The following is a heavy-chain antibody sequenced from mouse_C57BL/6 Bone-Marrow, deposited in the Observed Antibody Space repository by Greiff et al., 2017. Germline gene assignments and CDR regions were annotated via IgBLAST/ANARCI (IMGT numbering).Heavy chain of an antibody. CDR1: GYTFTSYW. D-gene: IGHD1-1*01. CDR3: ARGEDYYGSIYGGAWFAY. Sequence: QVQLQQSGAELAKPGASVKLSCKASGYTFTSYWMHWVKQRPGQGLEWIGYINPSSGYTKYNQKFKDKATLTADKSSSTAYMQLSSLTYEDSAVYYCARGEDYYGSIYGGAWFAYWGQGTLVTVSA. J-gene: IGHJ3*01. CDR2: INPSSGYT. V-gene: IGHV1-7*01.